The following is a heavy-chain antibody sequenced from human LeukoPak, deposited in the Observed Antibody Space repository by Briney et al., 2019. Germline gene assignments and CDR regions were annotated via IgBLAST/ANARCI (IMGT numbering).Heavy chain of an antibody. D-gene: IGHD2-15*01. J-gene: IGHJ4*02. V-gene: IGHV4-39*01. CDR2: IYYSGST. CDR1: GGSISSSSYY. CDR3: ARLRYCSGGSCYSDY. Sequence: SETLSLTCTVSGGSISSSSYYWGWIRQPPGKGLEWIGSIYYSGSTYYNPSLKSRVTISVDTSKNQFSLKLSSVTTADTAVYYCARLRYCSGGSCYSDYWGQGTLVTVSS.